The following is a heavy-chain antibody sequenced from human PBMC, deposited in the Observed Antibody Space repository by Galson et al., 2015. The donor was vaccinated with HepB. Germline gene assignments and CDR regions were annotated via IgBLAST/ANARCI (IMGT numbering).Heavy chain of an antibody. J-gene: IGHJ5*02. CDR1: GYTLTELS. CDR2: FDPEDGET. CDR3: ATVMTTVTTYMNWFDP. V-gene: IGHV1-24*01. Sequence: SVKVSCKVSGYTLTELSMHWVRQAPGKGLEWMGGFDPEDGETIYAQKFQGRVTMTEDTSTDTAYMELSSLRSEDTAVYYCATVMTTVTTYMNWFDPWGQGTLVTVSS. D-gene: IGHD4-11*01.